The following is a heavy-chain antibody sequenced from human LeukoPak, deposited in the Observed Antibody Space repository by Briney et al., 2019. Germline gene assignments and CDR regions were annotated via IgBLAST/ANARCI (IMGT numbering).Heavy chain of an antibody. D-gene: IGHD3-22*01. V-gene: IGHV4-30-4*01. CDR1: GGSISSGDYY. CDR3: ARAAGPPDYYDSSGYYFDY. Sequence: SETLSLTCTVSGGSISSGDYYWSWIRQPPGKGLEWIVYIYYSGSTYYNPSLKSRVTISVDTSKNQFSLKLSSVTAADTAVYYCARAAGPPDYYDSSGYYFDYWGQGTLVTVSS. J-gene: IGHJ4*02. CDR2: IYYSGST.